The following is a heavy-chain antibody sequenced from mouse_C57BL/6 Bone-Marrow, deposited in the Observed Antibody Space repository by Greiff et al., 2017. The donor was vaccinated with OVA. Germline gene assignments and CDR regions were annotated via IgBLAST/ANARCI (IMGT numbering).Heavy chain of an antibody. V-gene: IGHV1-80*01. CDR1: GYAFSSYW. Sequence: QVQLKESGAELVKPGASVKISCKASGYAFSSYWMNWVKQRPGKGLEWIGQIYPGDGDTNYNGKFKGKATLNADKTSSTAYMQLSSLTCEDSAVYFCARTGTRDFDVWGKGTTVTVS. CDR2: IYPGDGDT. J-gene: IGHJ1*03. D-gene: IGHD4-1*01. CDR3: ARTGTRDFDV.